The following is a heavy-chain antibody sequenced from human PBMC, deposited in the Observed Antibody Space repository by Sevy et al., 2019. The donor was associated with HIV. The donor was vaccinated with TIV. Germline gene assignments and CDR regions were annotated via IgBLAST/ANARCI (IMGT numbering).Heavy chain of an antibody. CDR1: GFTFSNAW. Sequence: GGSLRLSCAVSGFTFSNAWMSWVRQAPGKGLEWVGRIKSKTDDVTTDYAAPVKGRFTISRDDSKNTLYLQMNSLKTGEPAVYYCPTVWIRPGRMEGNGVFEYWGQGPLVTVSS. V-gene: IGHV3-15*01. D-gene: IGHD1-26*01. J-gene: IGHJ4*02. CDR2: IKSKTDDVTT. CDR3: PTVWIRPGRMEGNGVFEY.